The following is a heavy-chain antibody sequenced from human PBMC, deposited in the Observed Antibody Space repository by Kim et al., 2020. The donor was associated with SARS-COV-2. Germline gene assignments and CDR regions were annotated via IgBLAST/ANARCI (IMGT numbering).Heavy chain of an antibody. D-gene: IGHD6-13*01. Sequence: ASVKVSCKASGYTFTSYAMNCVRQAPGQGLEWMGWINTNTGNPTYAQGFTGRFVFSLDTSVSTAYLQISSLKAEDTAVYYCARDLESTAAAGYYYYYMDVWGKGTTVTVSS. V-gene: IGHV7-4-1*02. CDR1: GYTFTSYA. CDR3: ARDLESTAAAGYYYYYMDV. J-gene: IGHJ6*03. CDR2: INTNTGNP.